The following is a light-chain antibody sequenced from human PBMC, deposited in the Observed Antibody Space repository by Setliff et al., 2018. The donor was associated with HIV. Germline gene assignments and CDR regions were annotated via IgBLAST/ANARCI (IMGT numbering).Light chain of an antibody. J-gene: IGKJ1*01. Sequence: DIVMTQSPDFLAVSLGERAAINCRSSQSLLCNSNNRNSLAWYQQRPGQPPKLLIYWASTRESGVPDRFSGSGSGTDFTLTISSLQAEDVAVYYCQQYCSTPWTFGQGTKV. CDR2: WAS. CDR3: QQYCSTPWT. CDR1: QSLLCNSNNRNS. V-gene: IGKV4-1*01.